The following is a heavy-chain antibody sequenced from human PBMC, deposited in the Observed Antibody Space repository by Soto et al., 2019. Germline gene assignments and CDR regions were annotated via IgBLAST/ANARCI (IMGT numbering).Heavy chain of an antibody. CDR1: GGSISSYY. D-gene: IGHD5-18*01. CDR2: IYYSGST. Sequence: QVQLQESGPGLVKPSETLSLTCTVSGGSISSYYWSWIWQPPGKGLEWIGYIYYSGSTNYNPSLKSGVTIAVDTSKNQFSRKLSSVTAADTAVYYCARARRYSYVLDAFDIWGQGTMVTVSS. V-gene: IGHV4-59*01. CDR3: ARARRYSYVLDAFDI. J-gene: IGHJ3*02.